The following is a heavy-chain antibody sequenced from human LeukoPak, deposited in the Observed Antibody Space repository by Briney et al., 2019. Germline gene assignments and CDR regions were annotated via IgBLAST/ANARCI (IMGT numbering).Heavy chain of an antibody. CDR2: IRSKANSYAT. J-gene: IGHJ4*02. V-gene: IGHV3-73*01. D-gene: IGHD6-6*01. Sequence: GGSLRLSCAASGFTFSGSAMHWVRQASGKGLEWVGRIRSKANSYATAYAASVKGRFTISRDDSKNTAYLQMNSLKTKDTAVYYCTRLIGGSSSKWGQGTLVTVSS. CDR1: GFTFSGSA. CDR3: TRLIGGSSSK.